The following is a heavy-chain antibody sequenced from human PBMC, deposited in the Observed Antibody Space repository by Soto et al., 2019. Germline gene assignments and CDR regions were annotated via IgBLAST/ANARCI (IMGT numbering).Heavy chain of an antibody. CDR3: ARAGLVLVPTTVNSDYYYYALAV. CDR1: GDTFSTYT. CDR2: IIPRSATS. Sequence: QVQLVQSGAEVKKPGSSVKVSCKASGDTFSTYTITWMRQAPGQGLEWMGGIIPRSATSNYAQKFQGRVTITAEQPTSTPYMQLSSVRVEDTAVYYCARAGLVLVPTTVNSDYYYYALAVWGQGTPVTVSS. D-gene: IGHD2-2*01. V-gene: IGHV1-69*12. J-gene: IGHJ6*02.